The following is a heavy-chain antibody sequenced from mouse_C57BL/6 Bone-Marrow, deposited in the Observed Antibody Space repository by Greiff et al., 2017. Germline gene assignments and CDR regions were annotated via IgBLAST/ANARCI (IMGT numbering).Heavy chain of an antibody. V-gene: IGHV1-81*01. CDR1: GYTFTSYG. Sequence: QVQLQQSGAELARPGASVKLSCKASGYTFTSYGISWVKQRPGQGLEWIGEIYPRSGNTYYNEKFKGKATLTADKSSSTAYMELRSLTSEDSAVYFCARGGYYAMDYWGQGTAATVSS. J-gene: IGHJ4*01. CDR3: ARGGYYAMDY. CDR2: IYPRSGNT.